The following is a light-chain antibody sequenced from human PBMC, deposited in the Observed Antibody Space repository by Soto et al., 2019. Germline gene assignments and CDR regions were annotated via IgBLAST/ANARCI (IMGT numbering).Light chain of an antibody. Sequence: EIVMTQSPATLSVSPGARAPLSCRARQSVGSSLAWYQQKPGQAPRLLIYGASTRATGIPARFSGSGSGTEFTLTISSLEPEDFAVYYCQQRSNWQLTFGGGTKVDIK. CDR1: QSVGSS. J-gene: IGKJ4*01. V-gene: IGKV3-15*01. CDR2: GAS. CDR3: QQRSNWQLT.